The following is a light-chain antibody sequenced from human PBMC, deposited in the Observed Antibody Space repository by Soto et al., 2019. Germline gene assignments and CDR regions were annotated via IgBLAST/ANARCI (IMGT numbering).Light chain of an antibody. CDR1: SSDVGGYNF. V-gene: IGLV2-11*01. J-gene: IGLJ1*01. Sequence: QSVLTQPRSVSGSPGQSVTISCTGTSSDVGGYNFVSWYHQHPGKAPKLMIYDVSKRPSGVPDRFSGSKSGNTASLTISGLQAEDEADYCCSYAGSDTWVFGTGTKLTVL. CDR3: CSYAGSDTWV. CDR2: DVS.